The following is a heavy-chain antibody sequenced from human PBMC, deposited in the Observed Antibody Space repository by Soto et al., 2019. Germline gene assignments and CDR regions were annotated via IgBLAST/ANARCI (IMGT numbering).Heavy chain of an antibody. Sequence: QVQLVESGGGVVQPGRSLRLSCAASGFTFSSYGMHWVRQAPGKGLEWVSVIRYDGSNKYYADSVKGRFTISRDNSKNTLYLQMNSLRAEDTAVYYCARSGYSGYDLGCFDFWGQGTLVTVSS. CDR3: ARSGYSGYDLGCFDF. J-gene: IGHJ4*02. CDR2: IRYDGSNK. V-gene: IGHV3-33*01. D-gene: IGHD5-12*01. CDR1: GFTFSSYG.